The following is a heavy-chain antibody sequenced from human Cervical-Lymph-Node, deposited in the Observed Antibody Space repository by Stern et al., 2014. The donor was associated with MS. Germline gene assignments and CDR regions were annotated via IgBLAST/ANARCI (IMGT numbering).Heavy chain of an antibody. Sequence: VQLAQSAAEVMKPGASVKVSCKSFGYTFTNYYFPWVRPAPGQGLEWVGRFYPKSGESISAPKFQGRVIVTRDTYLSTLYLELNRLRPDDTAVYYCARGLGPAAFDFWGQGTLVTVSS. V-gene: IGHV1-2*06. D-gene: IGHD2-2*01. CDR2: FYPKSGES. CDR3: ARGLGPAAFDF. J-gene: IGHJ4*02. CDR1: GYTFTNYY.